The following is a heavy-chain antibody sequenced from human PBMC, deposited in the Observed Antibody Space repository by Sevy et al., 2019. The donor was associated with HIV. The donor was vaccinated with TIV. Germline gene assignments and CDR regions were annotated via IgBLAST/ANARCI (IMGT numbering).Heavy chain of an antibody. D-gene: IGHD1-26*01. CDR2: ISGSGGST. CDR1: GFTFSSYA. V-gene: IGHV3-23*01. Sequence: GGSLRLSCAASGFTFSSYAMSWVRQAPGKGLEWVSAISGSGGSTYSADSVKGRFTISIGNSKNTLYLQMNSLSAEDTTVYYCAKDPGGSRNYYYYGMEVWGEGTTVTVSS. J-gene: IGHJ6*02. CDR3: AKDPGGSRNYYYYGMEV.